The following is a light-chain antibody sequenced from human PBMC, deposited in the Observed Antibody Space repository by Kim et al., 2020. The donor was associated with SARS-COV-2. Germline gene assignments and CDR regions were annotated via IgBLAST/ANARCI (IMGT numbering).Light chain of an antibody. V-gene: IGLV6-57*02. Sequence: GKAVTISCTGSSGRVASNYVQWYQQHPGSAPTTVIYEDTKRPSGVPDRFSGSIDSSSNSASLTISGLKTEDEADYYCQSYDRSSVVFGGGTQLTVL. CDR1: SGRVASNY. CDR2: EDT. J-gene: IGLJ2*01. CDR3: QSYDRSSVV.